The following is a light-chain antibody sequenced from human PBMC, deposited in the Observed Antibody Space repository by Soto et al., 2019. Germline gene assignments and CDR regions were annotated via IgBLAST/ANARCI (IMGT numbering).Light chain of an antibody. J-gene: IGKJ5*01. CDR3: KQYNNWPPFT. CDR2: GAS. V-gene: IGKV3-15*01. CDR1: QSVSRN. Sequence: EIVMTQSPATLSVSPGERATLSCRASQSVSRNLGWYQQKPGQAPRLLIFGASTRATGIPARFSGSGSGTEFTLTINNLQSEDSAVYYCKQYNNWPPFTFGQETRLEIK.